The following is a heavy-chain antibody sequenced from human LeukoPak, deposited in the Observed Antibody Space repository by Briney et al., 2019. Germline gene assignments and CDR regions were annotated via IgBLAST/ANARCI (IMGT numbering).Heavy chain of an antibody. Sequence: PGGSLRLSCAASGFTFSDYYMGWIRQAPGKGLECVSYISSSGNTTYYSDSVRGRFTISRDNAKNSLHLQMNSLRAEDTAVYYCARDGGSSWYFDYWGQGTLATVSS. CDR2: ISSSGNTT. V-gene: IGHV3-11*04. J-gene: IGHJ4*02. CDR3: ARDGGSSWYFDY. CDR1: GFTFSDYY. D-gene: IGHD6-13*01.